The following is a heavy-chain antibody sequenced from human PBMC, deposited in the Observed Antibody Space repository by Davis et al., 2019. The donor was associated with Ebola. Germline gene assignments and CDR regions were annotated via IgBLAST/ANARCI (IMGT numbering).Heavy chain of an antibody. Sequence: GESLKIPCAAPGFTFSGSAMHRVRQASGKGLEWVGRIRSKANSYAPAYAASVKGRFTISRDDSKNTAYLQMNSLKTEDTAVYYCTRGEKYYDFWSGYYDWFDPWGQGTLVTVSS. CDR1: GFTFSGSA. V-gene: IGHV3-73*01. CDR3: TRGEKYYDFWSGYYDWFDP. J-gene: IGHJ5*02. D-gene: IGHD3-3*01. CDR2: IRSKANSYAP.